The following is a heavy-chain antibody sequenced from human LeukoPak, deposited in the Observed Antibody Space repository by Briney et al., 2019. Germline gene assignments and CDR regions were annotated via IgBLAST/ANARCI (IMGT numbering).Heavy chain of an antibody. CDR2: ISGSGGST. CDR1: GFTFSSYA. CDR3: AKGYYGSGSYGWFDY. Sequence: GGSLRLSCAASGFTFSSYAMSWVRQAPGKGLEWVSAISGSGGSTYYADSVKGRFTISRDNSKNTLFLQMNSLRAEDTAVYYCAKGYYGSGSYGWFDYWGQGTLVTVSS. J-gene: IGHJ4*02. D-gene: IGHD3-10*01. V-gene: IGHV3-23*01.